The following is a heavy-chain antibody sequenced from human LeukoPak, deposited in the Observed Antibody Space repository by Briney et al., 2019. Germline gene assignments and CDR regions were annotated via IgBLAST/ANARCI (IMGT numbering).Heavy chain of an antibody. V-gene: IGHV3-23*01. Sequence: SGGSLRLSCAASGFIFSNYAMSWVRQAPGKGLQWVSAFSGSGGSTYYADSVKGRFTISRDNSRNTLYLQMNSLRPEDTAVYYCAKDRRHSAASGYYSHDGFDIWGQGTMVSVSS. D-gene: IGHD3-22*01. CDR3: AKDRRHSAASGYYSHDGFDI. J-gene: IGHJ3*02. CDR1: GFIFSNYA. CDR2: FSGSGGST.